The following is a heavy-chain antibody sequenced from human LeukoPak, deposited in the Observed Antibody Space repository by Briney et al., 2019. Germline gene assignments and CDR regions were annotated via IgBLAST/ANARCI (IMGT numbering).Heavy chain of an antibody. V-gene: IGHV3-15*01. J-gene: IGHJ5*02. D-gene: IGHD1-26*01. CDR1: GFTLSNFE. CDR3: TTGPPVDSGSYYA. Sequence: GGSLRLSCAASGFTLSNFEMNWVRQAPGKGLEWVGRIKSKTDGGTTDYAAPVKGRFTISRDDSKNTLYLQMNSLKTEDTAVYYCTTGPPVDSGSYYAWGQGTLVTVSS. CDR2: IKSKTDGGTT.